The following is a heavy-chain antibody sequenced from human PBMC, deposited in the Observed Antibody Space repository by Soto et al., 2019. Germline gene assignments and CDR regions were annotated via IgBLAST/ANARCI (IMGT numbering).Heavy chain of an antibody. CDR1: GGSINDFY. Sequence: SETLSLTCTVSGGSINDFYWSWIRQPPGKGLEXIGXXXXSGSXDXXPXXXGRVTISVDTSKNQFSLKLRSVTAADTAVYYCARVGGVAARTFDYWGQGTLVTVS. V-gene: IGHV4-59*01. CDR3: ARVGGVAARTFDY. J-gene: IGHJ4*02. CDR2: XXXSGSX. D-gene: IGHD6-6*01.